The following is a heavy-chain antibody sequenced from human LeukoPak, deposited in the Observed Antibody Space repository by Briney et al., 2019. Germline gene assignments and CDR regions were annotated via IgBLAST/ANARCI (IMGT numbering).Heavy chain of an antibody. Sequence: SETLSLTCTVSGGSISSVDYYWSWIRQPPGKGLEWIGYIYYTGGTSYNPSLKSRVTISIDTSKNQFSLKLSSVTAADTAVYYCASWVVPAAEYFDYWGQGTLVTVSS. D-gene: IGHD2-2*01. CDR2: IYYTGGT. CDR3: ASWVVPAAEYFDY. V-gene: IGHV4-30-4*01. CDR1: GGSISSVDYY. J-gene: IGHJ4*02.